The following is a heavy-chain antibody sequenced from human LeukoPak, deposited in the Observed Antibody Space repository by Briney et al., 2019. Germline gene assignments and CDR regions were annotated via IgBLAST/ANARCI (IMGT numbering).Heavy chain of an antibody. D-gene: IGHD3-22*01. CDR3: ARDYDGSGYFGY. CDR1: GFTFSSYA. V-gene: IGHV3-23*01. J-gene: IGHJ4*02. CDR2: IRGSGGST. Sequence: GGSLRLSCAASGFTFSSYAMSWVRQAPGKGLGWVSAIRGSGGSTYYADSVKGRFTISRDNAKNSLYLQMNSLRAEDTAVYYCARDYDGSGYFGYWGQGTLVTVSS.